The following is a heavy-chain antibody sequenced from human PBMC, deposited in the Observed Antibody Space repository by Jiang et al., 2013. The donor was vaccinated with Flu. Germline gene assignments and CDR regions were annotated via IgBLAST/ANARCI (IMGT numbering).Heavy chain of an antibody. V-gene: IGHV4-34*01. Sequence: LLKPSETLSLTCAVYGGSFSGYYWSWIRQPPGKGLEWIGEINHSGSTNYNPSLKSRVTISVDTSKNQFSLKLSSVTAADTAVYYCARVRAKSKYGGNSHGAFDYWGQGTLVTVSS. J-gene: IGHJ4*02. CDR1: GGSFSGYY. D-gene: IGHD4-23*01. CDR3: ARVRAKSKYGGNSHGAFDY. CDR2: INHSGST.